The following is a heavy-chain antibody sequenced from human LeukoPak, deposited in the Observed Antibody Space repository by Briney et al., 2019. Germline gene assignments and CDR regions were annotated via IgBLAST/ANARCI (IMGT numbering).Heavy chain of an antibody. CDR2: IIPIFGIA. Sequence: SVKVSCKASGGTFSSYAISWVRQAPGQGLEWMGRIIPIFGIANYAQKFQGRDTITADKSTSTAYMELSSLRSEDTAVYYCASGCSSTSCYHYYYYGMDVWGQGTTVTVSS. V-gene: IGHV1-69*04. CDR3: ASGCSSTSCYHYYYYGMDV. D-gene: IGHD2-2*01. CDR1: GGTFSSYA. J-gene: IGHJ6*02.